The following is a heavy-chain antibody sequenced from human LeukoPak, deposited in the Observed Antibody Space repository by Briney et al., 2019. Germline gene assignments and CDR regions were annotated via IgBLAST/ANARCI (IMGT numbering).Heavy chain of an antibody. D-gene: IGHD6-19*01. Sequence: ASVKVSCKASGYTFTSYDINWVRQATGQGLEWMGWMNPNSGNTGYAQKFQGRVTMTRNTSISTAYMEQSSLRSEDTAVYYCARISSGWYGGNWFDPWGQGTLVTVSS. CDR1: GYTFTSYD. V-gene: IGHV1-8*01. CDR3: ARISSGWYGGNWFDP. J-gene: IGHJ5*02. CDR2: MNPNSGNT.